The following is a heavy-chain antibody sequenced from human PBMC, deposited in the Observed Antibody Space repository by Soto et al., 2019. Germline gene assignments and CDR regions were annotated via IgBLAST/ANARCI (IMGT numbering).Heavy chain of an antibody. V-gene: IGHV1-3*01. D-gene: IGHD5-18*01. CDR1: GFSFIDYS. J-gene: IGHJ1*01. CDR2: INAGNGNT. CDR3: ARSAKKTWIPDF. Sequence: VKVSCKASGFSFIDYSILWVRQAPGQSLEWLGWINAGNGNTKYSHKFQDRVTITSDTSATTTYMELRSLRSEDTAVFYCARSAKKTWIPDFWGQGTLVTVSS.